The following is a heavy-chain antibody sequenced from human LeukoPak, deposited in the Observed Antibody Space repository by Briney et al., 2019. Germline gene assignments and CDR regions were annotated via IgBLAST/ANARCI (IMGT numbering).Heavy chain of an antibody. CDR3: ARYGGNAFDV. Sequence: GGSLRLSCAASGFTFSSYEMNWVRQAPGKGLEWVSYISSSGRAIYYADSVKGRFTISRDNAKNSLYLQMNSLRAEDTALYYCARYGGNAFDVWGQGTMVTVSS. CDR1: GFTFSSYE. J-gene: IGHJ3*01. D-gene: IGHD4/OR15-4a*01. V-gene: IGHV3-48*03. CDR2: ISSSGRAI.